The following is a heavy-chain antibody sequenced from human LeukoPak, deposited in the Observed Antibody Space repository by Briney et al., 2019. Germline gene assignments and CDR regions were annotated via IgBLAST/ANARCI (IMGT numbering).Heavy chain of an antibody. CDR3: ARDDGESGDAFDI. CDR1: GFTVSSNY. CDR2: IYSGGST. J-gene: IGHJ3*02. D-gene: IGHD4-17*01. V-gene: IGHV3-66*01. Sequence: PGGSLRLSCAASGFTVSSNYMSWVRQAPGKGLEWVSVIYSGGSTYYADSVKGRFTISRDNSKNTLYLQMNSLRAEDTAVYYCARDDGESGDAFDIWGQGTMVTVSS.